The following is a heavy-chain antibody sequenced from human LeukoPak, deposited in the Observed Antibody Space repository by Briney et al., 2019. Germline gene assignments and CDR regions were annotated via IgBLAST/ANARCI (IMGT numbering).Heavy chain of an antibody. CDR3: ARGSGLLYYFDY. V-gene: IGHV4-38-2*02. Sequence: SETLSLTCTVSGYSISSGYYWGWIRQPPGKGLEWIGSIYHSGSTYYNPSLKSRVTISVDTSKNQFSLKLSSVTAADTAVYYCARGSGLLYYFDYWGQGTLVTVSS. D-gene: IGHD3-10*01. CDR1: GYSISSGYY. CDR2: IYHSGST. J-gene: IGHJ4*02.